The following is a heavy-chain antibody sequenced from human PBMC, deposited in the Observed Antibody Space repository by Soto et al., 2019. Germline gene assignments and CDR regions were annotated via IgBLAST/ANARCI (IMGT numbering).Heavy chain of an antibody. Sequence: GASVKVSCKTSGYTFSSIGISWVRQAPGQGLEWMGWISPHKDDTYYAQRLQGRVTMTTDTSTSTAYMELRSLRSDDTAVYFCARDLDGSGSYYTNYWGQGTLV. V-gene: IGHV1-18*01. CDR3: ARDLDGSGSYYTNY. J-gene: IGHJ4*02. CDR1: GYTFSSIG. CDR2: ISPHKDDT. D-gene: IGHD3-10*01.